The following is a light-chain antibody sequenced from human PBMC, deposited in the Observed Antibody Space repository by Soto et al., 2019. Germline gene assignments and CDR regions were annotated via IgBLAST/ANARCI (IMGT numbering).Light chain of an antibody. Sequence: QSALTQPPSASGSPGQSVTISCTGTSSDVGVYNYVSWYQQHPGKAPKLLIYEVSKRPSGVPDRFSGSKSGNTASLTVSGLQAEDEADFYCISYAGSNNVVFGGGTKLTVL. CDR1: SSDVGVYNY. CDR2: EVS. V-gene: IGLV2-8*01. J-gene: IGLJ2*01. CDR3: ISYAGSNNVV.